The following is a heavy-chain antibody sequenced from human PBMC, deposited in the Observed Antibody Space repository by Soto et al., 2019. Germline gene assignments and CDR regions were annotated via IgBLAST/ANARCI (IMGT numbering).Heavy chain of an antibody. CDR3: ARVPFQLWFGASQEGDFDP. D-gene: IGHD3-10*01. Sequence: PGGSLRLSCAASGFTFSDYYMSWIRQAPWKGLEWVSYISSSGSTIYYADSVKGRFTISRDNAKNSLYLQMNSLRAEDTAVHYCARVPFQLWFGASQEGDFDPWGQGTLVTVSS. J-gene: IGHJ5*02. V-gene: IGHV3-11*01. CDR2: ISSSGSTI. CDR1: GFTFSDYY.